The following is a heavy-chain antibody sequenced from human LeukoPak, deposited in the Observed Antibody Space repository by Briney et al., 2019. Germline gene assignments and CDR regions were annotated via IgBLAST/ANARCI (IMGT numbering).Heavy chain of an antibody. J-gene: IGHJ4*02. CDR1: GGSLSSYY. V-gene: IGHV4-59*01. D-gene: IGHD5-18*01. Sequence: PSETLSLTCTVSGGSLSSYYWSWIRQPPGKGLEWIGYIYYSGSTNYNPSPKSRVTISVDTSKNQFSLKLSSVTAADTAVYYCARDESGYSYGYFYWGQGTLVTVSS. CDR2: IYYSGST. CDR3: ARDESGYSYGYFY.